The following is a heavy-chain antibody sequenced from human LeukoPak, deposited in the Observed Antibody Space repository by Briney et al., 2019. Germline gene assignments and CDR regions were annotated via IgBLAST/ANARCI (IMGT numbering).Heavy chain of an antibody. CDR3: AKVPTRPLRTFDI. V-gene: IGHV3-23*01. J-gene: IGHJ3*02. Sequence: GGSLRLSCAASGFTFSNYAMSWVRQAPGKGLEWVSAISGSGGSTYYADSVKGRFTISRDNSKNTLYLQMNSLRAEDTAVYYCAKVPTRPLRTFDIWGQGTMVTVSS. CDR2: ISGSGGST. CDR1: GFTFSNYA.